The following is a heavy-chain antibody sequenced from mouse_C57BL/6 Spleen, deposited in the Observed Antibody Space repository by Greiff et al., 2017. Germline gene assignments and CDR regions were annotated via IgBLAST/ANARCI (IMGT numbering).Heavy chain of an antibody. V-gene: IGHV1-54*01. J-gene: IGHJ4*01. Sequence: VHLVESGAELVRPGTSVKVSCKASGYAFTNYLIEWVKQRPGQGLEWIGVINPGSGGTHYNEKFKGKATLTADKSSSTAYMQLSSLTSEDSAVYFGARRDDGYSPVDMDYWGQGTSVTVSS. CDR1: GYAFTNYL. CDR2: INPGSGGT. CDR3: ARRDDGYSPVDMDY. D-gene: IGHD2-3*01.